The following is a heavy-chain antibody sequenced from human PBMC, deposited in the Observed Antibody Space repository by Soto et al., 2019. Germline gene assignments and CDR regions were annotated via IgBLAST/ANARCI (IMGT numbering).Heavy chain of an antibody. V-gene: IGHV3-30*18. CDR1: GFTFSSFG. CDR3: AKDRKWLLHWFDP. CDR2: ISYDGSDK. D-gene: IGHD2-15*01. J-gene: IGHJ5*02. Sequence: QVQLVESGGGVVQPGKSLTLSCAASGFTFSSFGMHWVRQAPGKGLEWVAFISYDGSDKYYADSVKGRFTTSRDNSKNTLYLQMNSLRPEDTALYYCAKDRKWLLHWFDPWGQGTLVTVSS.